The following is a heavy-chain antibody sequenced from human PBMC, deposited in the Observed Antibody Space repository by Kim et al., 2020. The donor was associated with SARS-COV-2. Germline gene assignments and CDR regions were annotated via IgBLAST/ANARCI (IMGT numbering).Heavy chain of an antibody. V-gene: IGHV1-3*01. CDR1: GYTFTSYA. Sequence: ASVKVSCKASGYTFTSYAMHWVRQAPGQRLEWMGWINAGNGNTKYSQKFQGRVTITRDTSASTAYMELSSLRSEDTAVYYCARGYYYDSSGYHVPDYWGQGTLVTVSS. CDR2: INAGNGNT. J-gene: IGHJ4*02. D-gene: IGHD3-22*01. CDR3: ARGYYYDSSGYHVPDY.